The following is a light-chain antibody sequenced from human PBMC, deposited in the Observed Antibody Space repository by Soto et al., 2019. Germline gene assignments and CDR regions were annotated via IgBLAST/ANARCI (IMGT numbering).Light chain of an antibody. J-gene: IGKJ1*01. CDR2: KAS. V-gene: IGKV1-5*03. CDR3: QQYNSYSPT. CDR1: DSISPW. Sequence: IHMTQSPSTMAASLGDIVTIXCRASDSISPWVAWDQQKLGKAPKVLIYKASSLVSGGPSRFSGSGSVTEFTRTISSLQPDDSATYYGQQYNSYSPTFGQGTKVDIK.